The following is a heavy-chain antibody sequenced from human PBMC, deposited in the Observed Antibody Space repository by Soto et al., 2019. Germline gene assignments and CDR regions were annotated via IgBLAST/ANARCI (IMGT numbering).Heavy chain of an antibody. CDR3: ARDAVYDILTGSGWFDP. CDR1: GYTFTSYA. J-gene: IGHJ5*02. CDR2: TNAGNGNT. D-gene: IGHD3-9*01. V-gene: IGHV1-3*01. Sequence: ASVKVSCKASGYTFTSYAMHWVRQAPGQRLEWMGWTNAGNGNTKYSQKFQGRVTITRDTSASTAYMELSSLRSEDTAVYYCARDAVYDILTGSGWFDPWGQGTLVTVSS.